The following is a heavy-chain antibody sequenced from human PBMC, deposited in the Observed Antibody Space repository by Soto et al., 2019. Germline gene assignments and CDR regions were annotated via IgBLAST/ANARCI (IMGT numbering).Heavy chain of an antibody. CDR3: NSYPDFWGGHTPL. CDR2: VKSKADGGTA. J-gene: IGHJ4*02. V-gene: IGHV3-15*07. CDR1: GFSITNTW. Sequence: EVQLVESGGGLVQPGGSLRLSCAASGFSITNTWMHWVRQAPGKGLEWVGRVKSKADGGTADYAAPVKGRFTVSRDESKNTQYLQMNRLKMEETAVYYCNSYPDFWGGHTPLWGQGTLVTVSS. D-gene: IGHD3-3*01.